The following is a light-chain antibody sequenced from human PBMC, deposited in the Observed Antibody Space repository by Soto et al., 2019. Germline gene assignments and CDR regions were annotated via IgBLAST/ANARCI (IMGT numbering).Light chain of an antibody. J-gene: IGKJ4*01. CDR3: KPRSNWRGT. CDR2: DAS. Sequence: EIVLTQSPVTLSLSPGERATLSCRASQSISKYLAWYQQKPGQAPRLLIYDASNRAAGIPARFTGSGSGTDFTLTISSLEPEDFAVYYCKPRSNWRGTFGGGQKVEIK. CDR1: QSISKY. V-gene: IGKV3-11*01.